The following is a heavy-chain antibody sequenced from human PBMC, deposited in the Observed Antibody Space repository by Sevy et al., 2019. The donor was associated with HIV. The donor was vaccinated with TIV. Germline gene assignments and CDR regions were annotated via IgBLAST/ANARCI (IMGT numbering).Heavy chain of an antibody. CDR1: GFTFDDYT. D-gene: IGHD7-27*01. Sequence: GGSLRLSCAASGFTFDDYTMHWVRQAPGKGLEWVSLISWDGRGTFYADSVRGRFTISRDNSKNSLFLQMNSLRTEDTALYYCARDSVAFRALNGEGFDWGQGTQVTVSS. J-gene: IGHJ4*02. V-gene: IGHV3-43*01. CDR2: ISWDGRGT. CDR3: ARDSVAFRALNGEGFD.